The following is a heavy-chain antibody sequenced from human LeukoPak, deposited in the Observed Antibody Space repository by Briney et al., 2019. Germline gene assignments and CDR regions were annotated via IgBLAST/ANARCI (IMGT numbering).Heavy chain of an antibody. CDR1: GHTFTSYD. CDR3: AITIFGVVPTGDY. J-gene: IGHJ4*02. D-gene: IGHD3-3*01. V-gene: IGHV1-8*01. Sequence: ASVKVSCKASGHTFTSYDINWVRQATGQGLEWMGWMNPNSGNTGYAQKFQGRVTMTRNTSISTAYMELSSLRSEDTAVYYCAITIFGVVPTGDYWGQGTLVTVSS. CDR2: MNPNSGNT.